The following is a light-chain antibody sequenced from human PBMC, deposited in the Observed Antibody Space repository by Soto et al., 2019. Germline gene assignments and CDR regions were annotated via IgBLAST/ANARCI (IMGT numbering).Light chain of an antibody. CDR3: QQCGSSPPMYT. Sequence: EIVLTQSPGTLSLSPGERATLSCRASQSVSSSYLAWYQQKPGQAPRLLIYGASSRATGIPDRFSGSGSGTDFTLTISRLEPEDFAVNYCQQCGSSPPMYTFGQGTKLEIK. J-gene: IGKJ2*01. V-gene: IGKV3-20*01. CDR2: GAS. CDR1: QSVSSSY.